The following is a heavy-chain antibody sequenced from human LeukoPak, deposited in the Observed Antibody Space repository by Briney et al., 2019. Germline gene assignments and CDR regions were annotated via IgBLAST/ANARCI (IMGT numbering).Heavy chain of an antibody. CDR1: GFMFSRYS. CDR3: ARETTVVEFDY. J-gene: IGHJ4*02. D-gene: IGHD4-23*01. CDR2: ISSSSGTI. V-gene: IGHV3-48*01. Sequence: GGSLRLSCAASGFMFSRYSMNWVRQAPGKGLEWVSYISSSSGTIYYADSVKGRFTISRDNAKNSLYLQMNSLRAEDTAVYYCARETTVVEFDYWGQGTLVTVSS.